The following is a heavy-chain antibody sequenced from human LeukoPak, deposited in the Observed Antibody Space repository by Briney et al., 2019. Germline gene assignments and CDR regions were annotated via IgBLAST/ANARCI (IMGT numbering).Heavy chain of an antibody. Sequence: GGSLRLSCAASGFTFSSYPMSWVRQAPGKGLECVSAISGSGGSTYYADSIKGRFTVSRDNSKNTLFLQMDSLRAEDTAVYYCAKLVLPAAIISPYNWFDPRGQGTLVIVSS. CDR2: ISGSGGST. CDR3: AKLVLPAAIISPYNWFDP. D-gene: IGHD2-2*01. CDR1: GFTFSSYP. J-gene: IGHJ5*02. V-gene: IGHV3-23*01.